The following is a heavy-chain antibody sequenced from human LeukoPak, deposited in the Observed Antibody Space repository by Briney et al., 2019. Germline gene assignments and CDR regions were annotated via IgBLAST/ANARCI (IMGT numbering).Heavy chain of an antibody. CDR1: GFTFRSYW. CDR3: ARDGELGSPADAFDI. Sequence: GGSLRLSCAASGFTFRSYWMTWVRQYPGKGLEWVANIKQNGSETYYADSVKGRFTISRDNAKRSLYLQMNSLRAEDTAVYYCARDGELGSPADAFDIWGQGTMVTVSS. V-gene: IGHV3-7*01. J-gene: IGHJ3*02. D-gene: IGHD1-26*01. CDR2: IKQNGSET.